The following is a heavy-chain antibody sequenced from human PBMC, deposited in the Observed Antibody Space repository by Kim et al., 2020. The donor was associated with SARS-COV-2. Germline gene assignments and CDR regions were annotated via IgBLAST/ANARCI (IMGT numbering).Heavy chain of an antibody. D-gene: IGHD2-15*01. Sequence: ASVKVSCKASGYTFTSYAMHWVRQAPGQRLEWMGWINAGNGNTKYSQKFQGRVTITRDTSASTAYMELSSLRSEDTAVYYCARSGHCSGGSCPLFDYWGQGTLVTVSS. J-gene: IGHJ4*02. CDR1: GYTFTSYA. V-gene: IGHV1-3*01. CDR3: ARSGHCSGGSCPLFDY. CDR2: INAGNGNT.